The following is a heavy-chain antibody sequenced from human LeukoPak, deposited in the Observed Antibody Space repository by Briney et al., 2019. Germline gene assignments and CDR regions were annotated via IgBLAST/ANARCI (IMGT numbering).Heavy chain of an antibody. CDR1: GYTFTSYG. V-gene: IGHV1-18*01. Sequence: ASVKVSCKASGYTFTSYGINWVRQAPGQGLEWMGWINTNNINRNYAQKLQGRVTMTTDTSTNTAYMELRSLRSDDTAVYYCARDQSSSSWYWFDPWGQGTLVTVCS. CDR2: INTNNINR. CDR3: ARDQSSSSWYWFDP. D-gene: IGHD6-13*01. J-gene: IGHJ5*02.